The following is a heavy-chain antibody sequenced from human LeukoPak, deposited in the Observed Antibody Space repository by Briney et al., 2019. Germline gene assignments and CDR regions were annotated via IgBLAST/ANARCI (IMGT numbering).Heavy chain of an antibody. V-gene: IGHV4-30-4*01. D-gene: IGHD2-2*01. CDR3: ARAPTKYQLLPDY. CDR1: GDSISSGDYY. J-gene: IGHJ4*02. CDR2: IYYSGST. Sequence: SETLSLTCTVSGDSISSGDYYWSWIRQPPGKGLEWIGYIYYSGSTYYNPSLKSRVTISVDTSKNQFSLKLSSVTAADTAVYYCARAPTKYQLLPDYWGQGTLVTVSS.